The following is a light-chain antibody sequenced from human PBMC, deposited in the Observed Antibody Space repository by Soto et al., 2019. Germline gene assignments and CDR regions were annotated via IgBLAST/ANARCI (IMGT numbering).Light chain of an antibody. CDR3: HQYGISPPT. Sequence: EVVLTKSPGTLSLSTGERATLSCRASQSVSSSDLAWYQQKPGQAPRLLISGASNRATGTPDRFSGSGSGTDFTLTITSLEPEDFAVFYCHQYGISPPTFGQGTKVDI. CDR1: QSVSSSD. V-gene: IGKV3-20*01. CDR2: GAS. J-gene: IGKJ1*01.